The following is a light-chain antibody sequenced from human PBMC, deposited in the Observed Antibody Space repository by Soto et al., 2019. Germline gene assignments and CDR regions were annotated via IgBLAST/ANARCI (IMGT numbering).Light chain of an antibody. CDR1: QSIVYSDGQAY. CDR2: RAS. V-gene: IGKV2-30*01. CDR3: VQGTYWPPT. J-gene: IGKJ4*01. Sequence: DVVMTQSPLSLPVTLGQPASISCRSSQSIVYSDGQAYLSWFQQRPGQSPRRLIYRASNRDSGVPARFSASGSGTDFTLQIDRVEAEDVGIYYCVQGTYWPPTFGRGTRVEIK.